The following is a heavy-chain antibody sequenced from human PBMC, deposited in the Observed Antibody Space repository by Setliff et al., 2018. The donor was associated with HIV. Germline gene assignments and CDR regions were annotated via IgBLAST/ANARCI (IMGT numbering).Heavy chain of an antibody. CDR3: ARQTWEYYDTLTGYYRSPKNFDS. CDR2: ISYTGST. J-gene: IGHJ4*02. D-gene: IGHD3-9*01. CDR1: GGSINRSNYY. V-gene: IGHV4-39*01. Sequence: PSETLSLTCTVPGGSINRSNYYWGWIRQPPGKGLEWIGTISYTGSTYYNPSLKSRVTISVDTSKNQFSLKLSSVTAPDTAIYYCARQTWEYYDTLTGYYRSPKNFDSWGQGTLVTVSS.